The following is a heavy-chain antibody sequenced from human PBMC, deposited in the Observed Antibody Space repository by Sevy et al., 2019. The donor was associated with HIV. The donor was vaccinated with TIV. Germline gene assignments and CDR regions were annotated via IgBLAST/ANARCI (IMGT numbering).Heavy chain of an antibody. CDR2: ISWNSGSI. D-gene: IGHD4-17*01. V-gene: IGHV3-9*01. CDR1: GFTFDDYA. J-gene: IGHJ4*02. CDR3: AKGSTTVTTMGPVDY. Sequence: GGSLRLSCAASGFTFDDYAMHWVRQAPGKGLEWVSGISWNSGSIGYADSVKGRFTISRDNAKNSLYLQMNSLRAEDTALYYCAKGSTTVTTMGPVDYWGQGTLVTVSS.